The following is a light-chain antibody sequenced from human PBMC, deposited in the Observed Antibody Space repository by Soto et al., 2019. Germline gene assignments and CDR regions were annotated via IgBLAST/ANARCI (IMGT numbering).Light chain of an antibody. V-gene: IGKV1-33*01. Sequence: DIQMTQSPSSLSASVGDRVTITCRASQDISNYVNWYQQRPGKAPKRMIYDASNLERGVQSRFSGTRSGTHFTFAITSLQPEDVATYYCKKYDRLPLPVGHGPRLEI. J-gene: IGKJ5*01. CDR1: QDISNY. CDR3: KKYDRLPLP. CDR2: DAS.